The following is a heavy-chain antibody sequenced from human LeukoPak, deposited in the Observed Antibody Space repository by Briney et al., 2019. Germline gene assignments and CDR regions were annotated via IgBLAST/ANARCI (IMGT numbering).Heavy chain of an antibody. J-gene: IGHJ4*02. CDR2: ISSSSSTI. Sequence: PGGSLRLSCAASGFTFRTYSINWVRQAPGKGLEWVSYISSSSSTIYYADSVKGRFTISRDNAKNSLYLQMNSLRAEDTAVYYCARDRAMVRGVIDYWGQGTLVTVSS. D-gene: IGHD3-10*01. CDR3: ARDRAMVRGVIDY. CDR1: GFTFRTYS. V-gene: IGHV3-48*01.